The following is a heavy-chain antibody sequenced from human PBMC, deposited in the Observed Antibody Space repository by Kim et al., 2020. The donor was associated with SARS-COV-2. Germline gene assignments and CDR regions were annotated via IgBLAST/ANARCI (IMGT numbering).Heavy chain of an antibody. CDR1: GYTFTGYY. V-gene: IGHV1-2*02. CDR2: INPNSGGT. D-gene: IGHD6-13*01. Sequence: ASVKVSCKASGYTFTGYYMHWVRQAPGQGLEWMGWINPNSGGTNYAQKFQGRVTMTRDTSISTAYMELSRLRSDDTAVYYCARDPAAAGNPTYYYGMDVWGQGTTVTVSS. CDR3: ARDPAAAGNPTYYYGMDV. J-gene: IGHJ6*02.